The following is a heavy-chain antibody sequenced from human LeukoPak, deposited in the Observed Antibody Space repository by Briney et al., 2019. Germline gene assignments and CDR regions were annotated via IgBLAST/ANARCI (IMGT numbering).Heavy chain of an antibody. J-gene: IGHJ4*02. Sequence: SETLSLTCAVYGGSFSGYYWSWIRQPPGKGLEWIGEINHSGSTNYNPSLKSRVTISVDTSKNQFSLKLSSVTAADTAVYYCATLSKDIAVAGLFDYWGQGTLVTVSS. CDR3: ATLSKDIAVAGLFDY. V-gene: IGHV4-34*01. CDR2: INHSGST. D-gene: IGHD6-19*01. CDR1: GGSFSGYY.